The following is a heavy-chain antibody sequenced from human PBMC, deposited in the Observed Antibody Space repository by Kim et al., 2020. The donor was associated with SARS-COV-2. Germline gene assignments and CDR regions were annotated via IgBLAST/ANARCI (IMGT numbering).Heavy chain of an antibody. J-gene: IGHJ4*02. CDR1: GGSISSYY. Sequence: SETLSLTCSVAGGSISSYYWSWIRQPPGKGLEWIGYIYYSGSTNYNPSLQSRVTNSVDTSKNQFSLKLSSVTAADTAVYYCARGGGDYFDYWGQGTLVTVSS. CDR3: ARGGGDYFDY. CDR2: IYYSGST. V-gene: IGHV4-59*01. D-gene: IGHD4-17*01.